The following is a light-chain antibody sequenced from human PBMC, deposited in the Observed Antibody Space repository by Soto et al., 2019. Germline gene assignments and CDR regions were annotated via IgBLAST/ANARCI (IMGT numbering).Light chain of an antibody. CDR3: QQYGSSPIT. CDR2: GAS. V-gene: IGKV3-20*01. Sequence: EIVLTQSPGTLSLSPGERATLSCRASQSVSSSYLAWYQQKPGQAPRLLIYGASSRATGIPDRFSGSGSGTDFTLTISRLEPEDFAVYYCQQYGSSPITFGPGTIVDIK. J-gene: IGKJ3*01. CDR1: QSVSSSY.